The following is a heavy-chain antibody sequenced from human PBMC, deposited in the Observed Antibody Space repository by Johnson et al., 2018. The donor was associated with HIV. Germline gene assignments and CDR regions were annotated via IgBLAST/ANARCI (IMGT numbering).Heavy chain of an antibody. CDR3: AKGLWLKYQLLHDGFDI. CDR2: IRYDGSNK. Sequence: QVQLVESGGGVVQPGRSLRLSCAASGFTFSSYWMSWVRQAPGKGLEWVAIIRYDGSNKYYADSVKGRFTISRDNSKNTLYLQMNSLRAEDTAVYYCAKGLWLKYQLLHDGFDIWGQGTMVTVSS. V-gene: IGHV3-30*02. D-gene: IGHD2-2*01. CDR1: GFTFSSYW. J-gene: IGHJ3*02.